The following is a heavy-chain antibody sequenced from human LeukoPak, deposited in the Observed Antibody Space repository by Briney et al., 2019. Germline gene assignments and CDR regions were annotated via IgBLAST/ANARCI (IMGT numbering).Heavy chain of an antibody. CDR2: IYYSGST. Sequence: PSETLSLTCTVSGGSISSYYWSWIRQPPGKGLEWIGYIYYSGSTNYNPSLKSRVTISLDTSKNQFSLKLSSVTAADTAVYYCARVPVVVVPAAKSYDYYYYGMDVWGQGTTVTVSS. D-gene: IGHD2-2*01. V-gene: IGHV4-59*01. CDR3: ARVPVVVVPAAKSYDYYYYGMDV. J-gene: IGHJ6*02. CDR1: GGSISSYY.